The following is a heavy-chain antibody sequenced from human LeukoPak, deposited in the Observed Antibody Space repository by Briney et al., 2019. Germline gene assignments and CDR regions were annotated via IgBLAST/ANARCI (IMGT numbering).Heavy chain of an antibody. D-gene: IGHD6-6*01. CDR1: GFTFSSYE. V-gene: IGHV3-48*03. J-gene: IGHJ4*02. CDR2: ISSSGSTI. Sequence: PGGSLRLSCAASGFTFSSYEMNWVRQAPGKGLEWVSYISSSGSTIYYADSVKGRFTISRDNAKNSLYLQMNSLRVEDAALYYCVRGLYSSSSFFDVWGQGTLVTVSS. CDR3: VRGLYSSSSFFDV.